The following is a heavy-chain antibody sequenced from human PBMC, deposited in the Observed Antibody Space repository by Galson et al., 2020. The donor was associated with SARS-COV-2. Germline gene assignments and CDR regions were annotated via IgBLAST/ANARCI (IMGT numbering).Heavy chain of an antibody. V-gene: IGHV4-31*03. D-gene: IGHD3-22*01. CDR3: ARAYYDSSGYYVEGAFDI. CDR2: IYYSGST. CDR1: GGSISSGGYY. J-gene: IGHJ3*02. Sequence: ETSETLSLTCTVSGGSISSGGYYWSWIRQHPGKGLEWIGYIYYSGSTYYNPSLKSRVTISVDTSKNQFSLKLSSVTAADTAVYYCARAYYDSSGYYVEGAFDIWGQGTMVTVSS.